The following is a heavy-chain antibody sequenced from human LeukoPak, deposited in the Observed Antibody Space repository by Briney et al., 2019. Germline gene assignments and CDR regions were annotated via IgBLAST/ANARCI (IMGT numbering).Heavy chain of an antibody. CDR3: ARVAYYDFWSGYSYYMDV. J-gene: IGHJ6*03. V-gene: IGHV4-30-4*07. CDR1: GDSISSGGYS. D-gene: IGHD3-3*01. Sequence: SETLSLTCAVSGDSISSGGYSWSWIRQTPGKGLEGIAYIHDSGSTYNNPSLKSRLSISRDASQNQFSLKLSSVTAADTAVYYRARVAYYDFWSGYSYYMDVWGKGTTVTVSS. CDR2: IHDSGST.